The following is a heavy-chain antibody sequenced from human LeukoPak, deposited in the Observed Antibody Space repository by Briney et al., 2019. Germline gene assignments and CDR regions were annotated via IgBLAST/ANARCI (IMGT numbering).Heavy chain of an antibody. V-gene: IGHV1-24*01. CDR1: GYTLTELS. CDR2: FDPEDGET. D-gene: IGHD7-27*01. CDR3: ATATNWGESYFDY. Sequence: GASVKVSCKVSGYTLTELSMHWVRQAPGKGLEWMGGFDPEDGETIYAHKFQGRVTMTEDTSTDTAYMELSSLRSEDTAVYYCATATNWGESYFDYWGQGTLVTVSS. J-gene: IGHJ4*02.